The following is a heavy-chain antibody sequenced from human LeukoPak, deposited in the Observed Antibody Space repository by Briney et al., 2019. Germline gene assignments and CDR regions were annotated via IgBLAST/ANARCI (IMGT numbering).Heavy chain of an antibody. CDR3: ARVNYYDSSGAFDY. Sequence: PSETLSLTCTVSGGSISSYYWSWIRQPPGKGLEWIGYIYYSGSTNYNPSLKSRVTISVDTSKNQFSLKLSSVTAADTAVYYCARVNYYDSSGAFDYWGQGTLVTVSS. D-gene: IGHD3-22*01. CDR2: IYYSGST. CDR1: GGSISSYY. J-gene: IGHJ4*02. V-gene: IGHV4-59*01.